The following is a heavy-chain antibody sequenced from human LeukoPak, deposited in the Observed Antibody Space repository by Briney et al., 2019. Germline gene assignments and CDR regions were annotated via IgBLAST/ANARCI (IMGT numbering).Heavy chain of an antibody. CDR3: ARGGTYIYWYFDL. D-gene: IGHD3-10*01. CDR1: GGSFNDDY. J-gene: IGHJ2*01. CDR2: INDSGII. Sequence: SETLSLTCAVSGGSFNDDYWNWIRQSPGRGLEWIGEINDSGIINYNPSLKSRATISIDTSKNQSSLKLTSVTAADTAVYYCARGGTYIYWYFDLWGRGILVTVSS. V-gene: IGHV4-34*01.